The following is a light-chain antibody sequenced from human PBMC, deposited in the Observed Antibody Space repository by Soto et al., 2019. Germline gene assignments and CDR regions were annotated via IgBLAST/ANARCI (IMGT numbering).Light chain of an antibody. CDR2: SND. V-gene: IGLV1-44*01. CDR3: AAWDDSLNGVV. Sequence: QSVLTQPPSASGTPGQRVTISCSGSHSNIGKYKVNWYQQLPGSAPKLLISSNDQRPSGVPDRFSGSKSGTSASLGISGLQSEDEADYYCAAWDDSLNGVVFGGGTKLTV. J-gene: IGLJ2*01. CDR1: HSNIGKYK.